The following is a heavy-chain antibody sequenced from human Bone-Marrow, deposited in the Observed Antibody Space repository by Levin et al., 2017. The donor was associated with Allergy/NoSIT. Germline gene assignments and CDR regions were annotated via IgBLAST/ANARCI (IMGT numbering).Heavy chain of an antibody. CDR1: GGSVSDDVYY. V-gene: IGHV4-61*08. Sequence: SETLSLTCTVSGGSVSDDVYYWTWIRQPPGRGLEWIGYIYYSGSTNYNPSLKSRVTMSVDTSKNQFSLKVTSVTAADTALSYCARGRDTALAATDYWSQGTLVPVSS. CDR3: ARGRDTALAATDY. J-gene: IGHJ4*02. CDR2: IYYSGST. D-gene: IGHD6-19*01.